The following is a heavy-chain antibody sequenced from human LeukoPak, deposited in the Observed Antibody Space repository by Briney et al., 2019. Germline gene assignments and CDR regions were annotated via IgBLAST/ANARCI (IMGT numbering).Heavy chain of an antibody. V-gene: IGHV5-51*01. CDR3: ARHGGGSQAGFDY. CDR1: GNSFPSYC. D-gene: IGHD3-16*01. CDR2: IYPGDSDT. J-gene: IGHJ4*02. Sequence: ESLKISCNGSGNSFPSYCIGWVRQVPWKDLEWIGIIYPGDSDTRYSPSFQGQVTISADKSISTAYLQWSSLKASDTAMYYCARHGGGSQAGFDYWGQGTLVTVSS.